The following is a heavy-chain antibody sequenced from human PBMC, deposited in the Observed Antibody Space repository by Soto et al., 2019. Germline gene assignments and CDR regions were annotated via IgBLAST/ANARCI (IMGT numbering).Heavy chain of an antibody. CDR1: GYTFTSYG. J-gene: IGHJ6*02. CDR2: ISAYNGNT. CDR3: ARSQKLRFLEWLPTPGGMDV. V-gene: IGHV1-18*01. Sequence: ASVKVSCKASGYTFTSYGISWVRQAPGQGLEWMGWISAYNGNTNYAQKLQGRVTMTTDTSTSTAYMGLRSLRSDDTAVYYCARSQKLRFLEWLPTPGGMDVWGQGTTVTVSS. D-gene: IGHD3-3*01.